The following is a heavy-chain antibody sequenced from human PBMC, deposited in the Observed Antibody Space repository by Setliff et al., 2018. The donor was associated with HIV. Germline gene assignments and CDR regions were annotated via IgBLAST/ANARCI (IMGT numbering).Heavy chain of an antibody. CDR3: EKAGGYWDYYMDV. J-gene: IGHJ6*03. D-gene: IGHD3-22*01. V-gene: IGHV3-11*01. Sequence: GGSLRLSCSASGFTFSDYYMNWVPQAPGKGLEWVSSISSSSTIYYADSVKGRFTISRDNSKNTLYLQMNSLRAEDTAVYYCEKAGGYWDYYMDVWGKGTTVTVSS. CDR1: GFTFSDYY. CDR2: ISSSSTI.